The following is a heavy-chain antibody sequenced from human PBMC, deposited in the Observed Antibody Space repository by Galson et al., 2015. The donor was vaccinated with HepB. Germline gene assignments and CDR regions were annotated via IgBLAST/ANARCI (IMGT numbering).Heavy chain of an antibody. J-gene: IGHJ4*02. CDR1: GFTFSSYA. Sequence: SLRLSCAASGFTFSSYAMSWVRQAPGKGLEWVSAISGSGGSTYYADSVKGRFTISRDNSKNTLYLQMNSLRAEDTAVYYCAKEGHYYDSSGYYSYYFDYWGQGTLVTVSS. V-gene: IGHV3-23*01. D-gene: IGHD3-22*01. CDR2: ISGSGGST. CDR3: AKEGHYYDSSGYYSYYFDY.